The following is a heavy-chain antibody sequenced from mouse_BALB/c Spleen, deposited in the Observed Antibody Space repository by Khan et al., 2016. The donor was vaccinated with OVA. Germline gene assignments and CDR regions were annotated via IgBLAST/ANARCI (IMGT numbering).Heavy chain of an antibody. Sequence: EVQLQESGPGLVKPSQTVSLTCTVTGISITTGNYRWSWIRQFPGNKLEWIGYIYYSGTITYNPSLTSRTTITRDTSKNQFFLEMNSLTAEDTATYYCVRDKGGYRYWYFDVWGAGTTVTVSS. D-gene: IGHD2-2*01. CDR1: GISITTGNYR. CDR3: VRDKGGYRYWYFDV. V-gene: IGHV3-5*02. CDR2: IYYSGTI. J-gene: IGHJ1*01.